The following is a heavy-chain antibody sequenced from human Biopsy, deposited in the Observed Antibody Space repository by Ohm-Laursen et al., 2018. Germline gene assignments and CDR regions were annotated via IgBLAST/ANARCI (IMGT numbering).Heavy chain of an antibody. CDR3: ATDADGYYTEFDF. Sequence: VKISCKASGGPFNNHAFSWVRQAPGQGLEWLGRIVPILGTVNYAQRFQGGVALTADKSTGTAYMELNRLISDDTAVYYCATDADGYYTEFDFWGQGTLITVSS. CDR1: GGPFNNHA. V-gene: IGHV1-69*10. D-gene: IGHD5-24*01. J-gene: IGHJ4*02. CDR2: IVPILGTV.